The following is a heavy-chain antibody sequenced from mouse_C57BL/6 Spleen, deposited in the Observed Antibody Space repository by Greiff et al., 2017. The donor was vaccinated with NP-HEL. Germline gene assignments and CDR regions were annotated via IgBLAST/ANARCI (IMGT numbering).Heavy chain of an antibody. CDR1: GYAFSSSW. Sequence: QVQLQQSGPELVKPGASVKISCKASGYAFSSSWMNWVKQRPGKGLEWIGRIYPGDGDTNYNGKFKGKATLTADKSSSTAYMQLSSLTSDDSAVYFCARLLRYYFDYWGQGTTLTVSS. CDR3: ARLLRYYFDY. V-gene: IGHV1-82*01. J-gene: IGHJ2*01. CDR2: IYPGDGDT. D-gene: IGHD1-1*01.